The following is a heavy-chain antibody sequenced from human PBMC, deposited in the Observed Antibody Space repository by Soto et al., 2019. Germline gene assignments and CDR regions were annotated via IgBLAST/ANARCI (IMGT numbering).Heavy chain of an antibody. CDR1: GFTFSSYS. D-gene: IGHD1-1*01. CDR2: ISSSSSYI. V-gene: IGHV3-21*01. CDR3: ARDLVGTGYYGMDV. Sequence: GGSLRLSCAASGFTFSSYSMNWVRQAPGKGLEWVSSISSSSSYIYYADSVKGRFTISRDNAKNSLYLQMNSLRAEDTAVYYCARDLVGTGYYGMDVWGQGTTVTVSS. J-gene: IGHJ6*02.